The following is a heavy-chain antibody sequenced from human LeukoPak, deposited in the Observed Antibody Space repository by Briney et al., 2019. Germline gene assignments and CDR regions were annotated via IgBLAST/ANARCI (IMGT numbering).Heavy chain of an antibody. V-gene: IGHV3-7*03. CDR3: ARAIFYGDGSFDY. CDR2: IKQDGSEK. Sequence: GGSLRLSCAASGFTFSSYWMSWVRQAPGKGLEWVANIKQDGSEKYYVDSVKGRFTISRDNSKNTLYLQMNSLRAEDTAVYYCARAIFYGDGSFDYWGQGTLVTVSS. J-gene: IGHJ4*02. CDR1: GFTFSSYW. D-gene: IGHD4-17*01.